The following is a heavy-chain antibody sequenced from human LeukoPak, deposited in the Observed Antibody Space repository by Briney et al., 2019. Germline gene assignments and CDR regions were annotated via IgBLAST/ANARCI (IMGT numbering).Heavy chain of an antibody. CDR2: ISWNSGSI. V-gene: IGHV3-9*03. D-gene: IGHD3-10*01. CDR3: VKASMVRAFEAFDV. Sequence: GTSLRLSCVASGFTFDVYGMHWVRQAPGKGLEWVSGISWNSGSIGYAGSVKGRFIISRDNAKNSLYLQMNSLRDEDMALYYCVKASMVRAFEAFDVWGQGTMVTVSS. CDR1: GFTFDVYG. J-gene: IGHJ3*01.